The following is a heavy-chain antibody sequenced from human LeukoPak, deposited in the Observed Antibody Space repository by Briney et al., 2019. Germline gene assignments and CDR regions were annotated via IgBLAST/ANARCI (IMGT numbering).Heavy chain of an antibody. D-gene: IGHD5-12*01. CDR3: ARVQSDSGYDNYYYYYMDV. V-gene: IGHV1-24*01. Sequence: ASVKVSCKVSGYTLTELSMHWVRQAPGKGLEWMGGFDPEDGETIYAQKFQGRVTMTEDTSTDTAYMELSSLRSEDTAVYYCARVQSDSGYDNYYYYYMDVWGKGTTVTVSS. CDR2: FDPEDGET. J-gene: IGHJ6*03. CDR1: GYTLTELS.